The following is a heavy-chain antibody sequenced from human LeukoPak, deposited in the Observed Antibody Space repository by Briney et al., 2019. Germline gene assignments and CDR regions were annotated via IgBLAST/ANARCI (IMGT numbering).Heavy chain of an antibody. CDR1: GYSFTSYW. D-gene: IGHD1-26*01. V-gene: IGHV5-51*01. CDR2: IYPGDSDI. Sequence: GESLKISCKGSGYSFTSYWIGWVRQMPGKGLECMGIIYPGDSDIRYSPSFEGQATISADESISTAFLQWKSLKASDTAMYYCARRHTGASGRYNRFDPWGQGTLVTVSS. CDR3: ARRHTGASGRYNRFDP. J-gene: IGHJ5*02.